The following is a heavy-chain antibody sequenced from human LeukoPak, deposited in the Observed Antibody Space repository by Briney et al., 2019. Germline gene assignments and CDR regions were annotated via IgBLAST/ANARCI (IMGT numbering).Heavy chain of an antibody. D-gene: IGHD4-23*01. CDR3: ARDVVRPSTDAFDI. Sequence: GGSLRLSCAASGFTFSSYWMSWVRQAPGKGLEWVANIKQDGSEKYYVDSVKGRFTISRDNAKNSLYLQMNSLRAEDTAVYYCARDVVRPSTDAFDIWGQGTMVTVSS. V-gene: IGHV3-7*01. J-gene: IGHJ3*02. CDR1: GFTFSSYW. CDR2: IKQDGSEK.